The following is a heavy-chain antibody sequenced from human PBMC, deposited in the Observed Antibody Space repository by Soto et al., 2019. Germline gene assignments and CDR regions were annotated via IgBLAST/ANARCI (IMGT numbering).Heavy chain of an antibody. D-gene: IGHD3-10*01. CDR1: GGSISSGGYS. J-gene: IGHJ3*02. Sequence: PSDTLSLTCAVSGGSISSGGYSWSWIRQPPGKGLEWIGYIYYSGSTNYNPSLKSRVTISVDTSKNQFSLKLSSVTAADTAVYYCARVWGGAFDIWGQGTMVTVSS. CDR3: ARVWGGAFDI. CDR2: IYYSGST. V-gene: IGHV4-61*08.